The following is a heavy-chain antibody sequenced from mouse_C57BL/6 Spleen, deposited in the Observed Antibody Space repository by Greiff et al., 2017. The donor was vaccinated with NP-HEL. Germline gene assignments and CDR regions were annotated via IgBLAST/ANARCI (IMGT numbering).Heavy chain of an antibody. CDR3: ARGGDAYERYYAMDY. V-gene: IGHV5-16*01. CDR2: INYDGSST. D-gene: IGHD6-5*01. J-gene: IGHJ4*01. Sequence: EVQLVESEGGLVQPGSSMKLSCTASGFTFSDYYMAWVRQVPEKGLEWVANINYDGSSTYYLDSLKSRFIISRDNAKNILYLQMSSLKSEDTATYYCARGGDAYERYYAMDYWGQGTSVTVSS. CDR1: GFTFSDYY.